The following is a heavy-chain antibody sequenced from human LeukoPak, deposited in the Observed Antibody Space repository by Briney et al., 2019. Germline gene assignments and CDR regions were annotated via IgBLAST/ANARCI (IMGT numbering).Heavy chain of an antibody. J-gene: IGHJ5*02. Sequence: ASVKVSCKASGYSFTGYYMHWVRQAPGQGLEWMGWINPKSGGTSYAQKFQGRVTMTRDTSITTVYMELTRLRSDDTAVYYCARTDYYTSGKIWFDPWGQGTLVTVSS. D-gene: IGHD3-10*01. V-gene: IGHV1-2*02. CDR3: ARTDYYTSGKIWFDP. CDR2: INPKSGGT. CDR1: GYSFTGYY.